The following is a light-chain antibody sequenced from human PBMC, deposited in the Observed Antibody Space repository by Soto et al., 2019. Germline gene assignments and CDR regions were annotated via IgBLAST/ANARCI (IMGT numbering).Light chain of an antibody. Sequence: EIVLTQSPGTLSLSPGERATLSCRASQSVSNNYLAWYQQKPGQAPRLLIYGASTRATGIPARFSGSGSGTEFTLTISSLQSEDFAVYYCQQYNNWPRVTSGQGTRLEIK. V-gene: IGKV3-15*01. J-gene: IGKJ5*01. CDR3: QQYNNWPRVT. CDR2: GAS. CDR1: QSVSNN.